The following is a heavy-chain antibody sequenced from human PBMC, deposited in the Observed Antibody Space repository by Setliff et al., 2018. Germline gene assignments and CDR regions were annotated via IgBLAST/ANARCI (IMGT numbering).Heavy chain of an antibody. V-gene: IGHV1-69*13. D-gene: IGHD6-19*01. CDR2: IIPIRGAA. CDR3: ARGPSGWSSATSRYYFYMDV. J-gene: IGHJ6*03. Sequence: GASVKVSCKAFGGTFSNSAINWVRQAPGQGLEWMGGIIPIRGAADYAQKFQGKVIITADGSTSTAYMELTSLRSDDAAVYYCARGPSGWSSATSRYYFYMDVWGKGTTVTVYS. CDR1: GGTFSNSA.